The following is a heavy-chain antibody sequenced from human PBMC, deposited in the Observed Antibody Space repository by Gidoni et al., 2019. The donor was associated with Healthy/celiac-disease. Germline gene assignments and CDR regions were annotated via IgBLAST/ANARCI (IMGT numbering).Heavy chain of an antibody. J-gene: IGHJ4*02. CDR3: ASSTTVTIFGY. D-gene: IGHD4-4*01. CDR2: IYYSGST. Sequence: QVQLQESGPGLVKPSETLSLTCTVSGGSISSYYWSWIRQPPGKGLEWIGYIYYSGSTNYNPSLKSRVTISVDTSKNQFSLKLSSVTAADTAVNYCASSTTVTIFGYWGQGTLVTVSS. CDR1: GGSISSYY. V-gene: IGHV4-59*01.